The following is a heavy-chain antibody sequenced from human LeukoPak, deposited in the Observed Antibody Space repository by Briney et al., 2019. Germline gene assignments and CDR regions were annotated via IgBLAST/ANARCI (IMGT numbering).Heavy chain of an antibody. J-gene: IGHJ6*02. D-gene: IGHD6-13*01. CDR3: ARVAGYSSSWYAEDYYYCGMDV. CDR1: GGSISSYY. Sequence: SETPSLTCTVSGGSISSYYWSWIRQPPGKGLEWIGYIYYSGSTNYNPSLKSRVTISVDTSKNQFSLKLSSVTAADTAVYYCARVAGYSSSWYAEDYYYCGMDVWGQGTTVTVSS. CDR2: IYYSGST. V-gene: IGHV4-59*01.